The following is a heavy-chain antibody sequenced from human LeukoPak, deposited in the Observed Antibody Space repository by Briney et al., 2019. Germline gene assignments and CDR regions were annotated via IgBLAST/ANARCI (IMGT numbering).Heavy chain of an antibody. CDR2: IIPIFGTA. CDR1: GGTFSSYA. CDR3: ARSCSDYYDSSGYYSPLCY. D-gene: IGHD3-22*01. Sequence: SVKVSCKASGGTFSSYATSWVRQAPGQGLEWMGGIIPIFGTANYAQKFQGRVTITADESTSTAYMELSSLRSEDTAVYYCARSCSDYYDSSGYYSPLCYWGQGTLVTVSS. V-gene: IGHV1-69*13. J-gene: IGHJ4*02.